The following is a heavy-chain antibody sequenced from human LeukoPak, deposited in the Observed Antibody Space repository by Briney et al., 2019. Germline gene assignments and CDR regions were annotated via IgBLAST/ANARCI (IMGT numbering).Heavy chain of an antibody. V-gene: IGHV1-24*01. D-gene: IGHD1-26*01. J-gene: IGHJ3*02. CDR1: GYTLTELS. CDR2: FDPEDGET. Sequence: AASVKVSCKVSGYTLTELSMHWVRQAPGKGLEWMGGFDPEDGETIYAQKFQGRVTMTEDTSTDTAYMELSSLRSEDTAVYYCATGVREWELLPVPPFDIWGQETVVTVSS. CDR3: ATGVREWELLPVPPFDI.